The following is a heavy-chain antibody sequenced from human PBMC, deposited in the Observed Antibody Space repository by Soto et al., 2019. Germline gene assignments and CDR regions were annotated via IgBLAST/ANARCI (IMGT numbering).Heavy chain of an antibody. D-gene: IGHD3-10*01. Sequence: ASVKVSCKASGYTFTSYYMHWVRQAPGQGLEWMGIINPSGGSTSYAQKFQGRVTMTRDTSTSTVYMELSSLRSEDTAVYYCARAGVLLWFGDLPSNNWFDPWGQGTLVTVSS. V-gene: IGHV1-46*01. CDR1: GYTFTSYY. J-gene: IGHJ5*02. CDR2: INPSGGST. CDR3: ARAGVLLWFGDLPSNNWFDP.